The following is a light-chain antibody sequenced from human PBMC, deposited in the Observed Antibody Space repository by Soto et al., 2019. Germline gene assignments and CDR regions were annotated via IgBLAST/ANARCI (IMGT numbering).Light chain of an antibody. CDR2: GAS. CDR1: QSVSSSN. J-gene: IGKJ4*01. Sequence: EIVLTQSPGTLSLSPGERATLSCRASQSVSSSNLAWYQQKPGQAPRLLIYGASSRATAIPDRFSGSGSGTDFTLTISRLEPEDFAVYYCQQYGSSPPLTFGGGTKVEIK. V-gene: IGKV3-20*01. CDR3: QQYGSSPPLT.